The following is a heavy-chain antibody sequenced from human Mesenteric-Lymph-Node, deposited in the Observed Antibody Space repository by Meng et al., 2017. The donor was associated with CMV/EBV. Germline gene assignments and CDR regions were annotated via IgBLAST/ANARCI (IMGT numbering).Heavy chain of an antibody. CDR3: AIVVVPASTHFYYYGMDV. CDR2: ISAYNGNT. V-gene: IGHV1-18*01. J-gene: IGHJ6*02. CDR1: GYTFTSYG. D-gene: IGHD2-2*01. Sequence: ASVKVSCKASGYTFTSYGISWVRQAPGQGLEWMGWISAYNGNTNYAQKLQGRVTMTTDTSTSTAYMELSRLRSDDTAVYYCAIVVVPASTHFYYYGMDVWGQGTTVTVSS.